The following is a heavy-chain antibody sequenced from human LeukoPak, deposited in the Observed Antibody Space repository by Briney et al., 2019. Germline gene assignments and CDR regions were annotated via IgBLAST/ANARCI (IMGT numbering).Heavy chain of an antibody. Sequence: SETLSLTCTVSGFSISTYYWSWFRQPAGKGLEWIGRIHSSGNTNYNPSLQSRVSLSIDTSQNQFSLRLPSLTAADTAVYFCARDVGKAYWGQGLLAIVSS. CDR2: IHSSGNT. CDR3: ARDVGKAY. V-gene: IGHV4-4*07. D-gene: IGHD4-23*01. CDR1: GFSISTYY. J-gene: IGHJ4*02.